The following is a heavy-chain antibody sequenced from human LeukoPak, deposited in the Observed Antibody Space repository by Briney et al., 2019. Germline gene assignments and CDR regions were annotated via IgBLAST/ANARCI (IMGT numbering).Heavy chain of an antibody. D-gene: IGHD6-19*01. Sequence: PGGSLRLSCAASGFTFSSYAMSWVRQAPGKGLEWVSAISGSGGSTYYADSVKGRFTISRDNSKNTLYPQMNSLRAEDTAVYYCAKIPIAVVRGIENYWGQGTLVTVSS. J-gene: IGHJ4*02. CDR3: AKIPIAVVRGIENY. V-gene: IGHV3-23*01. CDR2: ISGSGGST. CDR1: GFTFSSYA.